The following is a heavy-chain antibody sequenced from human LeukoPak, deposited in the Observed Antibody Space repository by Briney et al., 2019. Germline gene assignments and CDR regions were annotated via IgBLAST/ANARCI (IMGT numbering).Heavy chain of an antibody. CDR3: AKDFAAYCSGGSCLIDY. J-gene: IGHJ4*02. D-gene: IGHD2-15*01. CDR1: GFTFSSYA. CDR2: ISGSGGST. Sequence: GGSLRLSCAASGFTFSSYAMSWVRQAPGKGLEWVSAISGSGGSTYYADSVKGRFTISRDNPKDTLYLQMNSLRAEDTAVYYCAKDFAAYCSGGSCLIDYWGQGTLVTVSS. V-gene: IGHV3-23*01.